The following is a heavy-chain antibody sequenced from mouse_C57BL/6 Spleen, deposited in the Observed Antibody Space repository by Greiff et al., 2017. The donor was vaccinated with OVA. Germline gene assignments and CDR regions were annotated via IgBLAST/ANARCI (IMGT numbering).Heavy chain of an antibody. J-gene: IGHJ3*01. CDR3: ARDYYYGSSEAWFAY. CDR1: GFTFSSYT. V-gene: IGHV5-9*01. D-gene: IGHD1-1*01. CDR2: ISGGGGNT. Sequence: EVMLVESGGGLVKPGGSLKLSCAASGFTFSSYTMSWVRQTPEKRLEWVATISGGGGNTYYPDSVKGRFTISRDNAKNTLYLQMSSLRSEDTALYYCARDYYYGSSEAWFAYWGQGTLVTVSA.